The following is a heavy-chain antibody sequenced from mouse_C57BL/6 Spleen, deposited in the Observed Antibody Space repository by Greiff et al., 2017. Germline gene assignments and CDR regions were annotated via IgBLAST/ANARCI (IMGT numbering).Heavy chain of an antibody. V-gene: IGHV1-61*01. CDR1: GYTFTSYW. CDR2: IYPSDSET. D-gene: IGHD1-1*01. Sequence: QVQLQQPGAELVRPGSSVKLSCKASGYTFTSYWMDWVKQRPGQGLEWIGNIYPSDSETHYNQKFKDKATLTVDKSSSTAYMQLSSLTSEASAVYYCARSHYYGSSYVYFDVWGTGTTVTVSS. J-gene: IGHJ1*03. CDR3: ARSHYYGSSYVYFDV.